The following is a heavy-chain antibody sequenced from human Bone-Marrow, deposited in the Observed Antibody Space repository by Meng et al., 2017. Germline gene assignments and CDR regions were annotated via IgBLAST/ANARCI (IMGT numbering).Heavy chain of an antibody. CDR3: ARDQGNIAAAVFYYYYYGMDV. Sequence: GGSLRLSCAASGFTFSSYAMHWVRQAPGKGLEWVAVISYDGSNKYYAGSVKGRFTISRDNTKNTLYLQMNSLRAEATAVYYFARDQGNIAAAVFYYYYYGMDVWGQGTTVTVSS. CDR1: GFTFSSYA. D-gene: IGHD6-13*01. V-gene: IGHV3-30*04. CDR2: ISYDGSNK. J-gene: IGHJ6*02.